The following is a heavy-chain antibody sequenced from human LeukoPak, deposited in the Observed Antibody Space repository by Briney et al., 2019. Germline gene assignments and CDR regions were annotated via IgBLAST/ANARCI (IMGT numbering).Heavy chain of an antibody. CDR1: GGSISSYY. J-gene: IGHJ4*02. V-gene: IGHV4-59*08. Sequence: SETLSLTYTVSGGSISSYYWSWIRQPPGKGLEWIGYIYYSGSTNYNPSLKSRVTISVDTSKNQFSLKLSSVTAADTAVYYCARGGYDFWSGYYMGFDYWGQGTLVTVSS. CDR3: ARGGYDFWSGYYMGFDY. D-gene: IGHD3-3*01. CDR2: IYYSGST.